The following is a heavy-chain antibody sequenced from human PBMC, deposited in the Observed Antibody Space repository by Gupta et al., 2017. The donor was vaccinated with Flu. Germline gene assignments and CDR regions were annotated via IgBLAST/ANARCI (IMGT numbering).Heavy chain of an antibody. CDR2: IIPIFGTA. Sequence: QVQLVQSGAEVKKPGSSVKVSCKASGGTFSSYAISWVRQAPGQGLEWMGGIIPIFGTANYAQKFQGRVTITADKSTSTAYMELSSLRSEDTAVYYCAREIPFPDEPLEYSSSYNWFDPWGQGTLVTVSS. CDR1: GGTFSSYA. J-gene: IGHJ5*02. CDR3: AREIPFPDEPLEYSSSYNWFDP. V-gene: IGHV1-69*06. D-gene: IGHD6-6*01.